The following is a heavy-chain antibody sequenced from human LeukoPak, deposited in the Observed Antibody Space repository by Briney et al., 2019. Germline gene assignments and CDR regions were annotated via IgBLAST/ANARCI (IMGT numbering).Heavy chain of an antibody. V-gene: IGHV1-2*02. D-gene: IGHD3-22*01. CDR3: ARIPTYYYDSSGYYHRNWFDP. J-gene: IGHJ5*02. CDR1: GYTFTGYY. Sequence: GASVTVSCKASGYTFTGYYMHWVRQAPGQGLEWMGWINPNSGGTNYAQKFQGRVTMTRDTSISTAYMELSRLRSDDTAVYYCARIPTYYYDSSGYYHRNWFDPWGQGTLVTVSS. CDR2: INPNSGGT.